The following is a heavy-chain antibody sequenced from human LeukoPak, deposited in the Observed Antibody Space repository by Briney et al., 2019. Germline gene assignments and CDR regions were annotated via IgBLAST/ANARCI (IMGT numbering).Heavy chain of an antibody. V-gene: IGHV3-15*07. CDR3: TTDYGSSISSYYYYGMDV. CDR1: GFTFSNAW. CDR2: IKSKAYGGTI. J-gene: IGHJ6*02. Sequence: GGSLRLSCAASGFTFSNAWMNWVRQAPGKGLEWVGRIKSKAYGGTIDYAAPVKGRYTISRDDSKNTLYLQMNSLKTEDTAVYYCTTDYGSSISSYYYYGMDVWGQGTTVTVS. D-gene: IGHD2-21*01.